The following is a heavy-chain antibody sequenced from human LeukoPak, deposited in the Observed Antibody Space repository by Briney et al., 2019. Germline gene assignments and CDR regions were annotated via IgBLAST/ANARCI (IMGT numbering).Heavy chain of an antibody. V-gene: IGHV3-53*01. CDR1: GFTVSSNY. CDR2: IYSGGST. D-gene: IGHD6-19*01. Sequence: PGGSLRLSCAASGFTVSSNYMSWVRQAPGKGLEWVSVIYSGGSTYYADSVKGRFTISRDNSKNTLYLQMNSLRAEDTAVYYCAREYRCLFGYSSGCGFDPWGQGTLVTVSS. J-gene: IGHJ5*02. CDR3: AREYRCLFGYSSGCGFDP.